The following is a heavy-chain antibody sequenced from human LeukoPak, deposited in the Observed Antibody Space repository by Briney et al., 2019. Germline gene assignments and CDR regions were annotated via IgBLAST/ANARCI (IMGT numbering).Heavy chain of an antibody. D-gene: IGHD5-18*01. J-gene: IGHJ4*02. V-gene: IGHV6-1*01. CDR2: TYYRSKWYN. Sequence: SQTLSLTCAISGDSVSSNSATWNWIRQSPSRGLEWLGRTYYRSKWYNDYAVSVKSRITINPDTSKNQFSLQLNSVTPEDTAVYYCAREGYSYGYTSSFFYWGQGTLVTVSS. CDR3: AREGYSYGYTSSFFY. CDR1: GDSVSSNSAT.